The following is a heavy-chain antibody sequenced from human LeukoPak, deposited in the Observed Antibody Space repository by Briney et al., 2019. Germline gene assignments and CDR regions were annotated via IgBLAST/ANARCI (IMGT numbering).Heavy chain of an antibody. CDR1: GFTFSSYG. Sequence: GGSLRLSCAASGFTFSSYGMHWVRQAPGKGLEWVAVISYDGSNKYYADSVKGRFTISRDNSKNTLYLQMDSLRAEDTAVCYCVSGAAAGHDAFDIWGQGTMVTVSS. CDR3: VSGAAAGHDAFDI. CDR2: ISYDGSNK. V-gene: IGHV3-30*03. J-gene: IGHJ3*02. D-gene: IGHD6-13*01.